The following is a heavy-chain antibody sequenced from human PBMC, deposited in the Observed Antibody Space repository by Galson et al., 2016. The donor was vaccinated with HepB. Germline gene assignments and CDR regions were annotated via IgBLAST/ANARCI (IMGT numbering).Heavy chain of an antibody. D-gene: IGHD6-19*01. CDR2: ISAYNGNT. CDR3: ARGLSGTSGWFFDY. J-gene: IGHJ4*02. V-gene: IGHV1-18*01. CDR1: GYTFTNYG. Sequence: SCKASGYTFTNYGITWVRQAPGQGLEWAGWISAYNGNTNYAQKLQGRVTMTTDTSTSTAYMELRSLRSDDTAVYYCARGLSGTSGWFFDYWGQGTLVTVSS.